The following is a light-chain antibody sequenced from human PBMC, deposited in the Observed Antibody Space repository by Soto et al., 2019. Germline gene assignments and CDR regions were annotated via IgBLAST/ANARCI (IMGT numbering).Light chain of an antibody. CDR3: QQYGSSGVT. CDR1: QSVSSSQ. V-gene: IGKV3-20*01. J-gene: IGKJ3*01. CDR2: AAS. Sequence: EIVLTQSPGTLSLYPGERATFSCRASQSVSSSQLAWYQQRPGQAPRLLVYAASTRATGIADRFSGSGSGTDFTLTISRLEPEDFAVYYCQQYGSSGVTFGPGTKVDIK.